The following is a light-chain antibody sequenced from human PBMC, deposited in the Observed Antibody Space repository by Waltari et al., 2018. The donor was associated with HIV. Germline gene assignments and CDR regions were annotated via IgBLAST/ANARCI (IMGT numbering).Light chain of an antibody. CDR1: LNDVGGFIY. CDR2: DVS. CDR3: CSYSSSGTVL. J-gene: IGLJ2*01. V-gene: IGLV2-14*03. Sequence: HSVLTQPACMAGSLGQSLTISCLGSLNDVGGFIYSSWYQQSTDKAPRLVIYDVSMRPSGVSGRFSGSKSGSAASLTISGLQPEDEADYYCCSYSSSGTVLFGGGTRLTVL.